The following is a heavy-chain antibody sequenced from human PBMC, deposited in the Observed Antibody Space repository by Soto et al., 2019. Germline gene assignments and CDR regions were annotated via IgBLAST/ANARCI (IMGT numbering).Heavy chain of an antibody. V-gene: IGHV1-69*01. CDR1: GGTFSSYA. J-gene: IGHJ6*02. CDR3: ARELKEPGSYYYYGLDV. Sequence: QVQLVQSGAEVKKPGSSVKVSCKASGGTFSSYAISWVRQAPGQGLEWMGGIIPIIGTTKYAQKFQGRVTITADESTSTAHMELSSLRSEDTAVYFCARELKEPGSYYYYGLDVWGQGTTVAVSS. D-gene: IGHD3-10*01. CDR2: IIPIIGTT.